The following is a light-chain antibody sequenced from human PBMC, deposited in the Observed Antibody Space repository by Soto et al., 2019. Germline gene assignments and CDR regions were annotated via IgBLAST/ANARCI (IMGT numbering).Light chain of an antibody. Sequence: DIQLTQSPSFLSASVGDRVTITCRASQAISSSLAWYQHNPGKAPKLLIYAASTLQNWLPSSFSGSVSGKEFTLTISSLQPEDFATYYCQHLNDYRYTFGQGTKVEIK. CDR1: QAISSS. CDR2: AAS. CDR3: QHLNDYRYT. J-gene: IGKJ2*01. V-gene: IGKV1-9*01.